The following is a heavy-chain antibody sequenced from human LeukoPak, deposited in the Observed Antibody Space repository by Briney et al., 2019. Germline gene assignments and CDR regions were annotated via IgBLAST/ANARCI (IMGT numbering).Heavy chain of an antibody. J-gene: IGHJ5*02. D-gene: IGHD6-13*01. CDR3: ARATSSWYEKWFDP. V-gene: IGHV4-59*12. CDR2: IYHSGST. Sequence: SETLSLTCTVSGGSISSYYWSWIRQPPGKGLEWIGYIYHSGSTYYNPSLKSRVTISVDRSKNQFSLKLSSVTAADTAVYYCARATSSWYEKWFDPWGQGTLVTVSS. CDR1: GGSISSYY.